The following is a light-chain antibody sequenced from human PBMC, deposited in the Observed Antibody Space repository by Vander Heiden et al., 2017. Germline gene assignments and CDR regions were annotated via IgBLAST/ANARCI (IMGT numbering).Light chain of an antibody. V-gene: IGKV3-20*01. CDR1: QSVISSY. J-gene: IGKJ3*01. CDR2: GAS. CDR3: HQYGSSPFT. Sequence: EIVLTQSPGPLSLSPGARATPSSRASQSVISSYLAWYQQKPGQTPRLLIYGASSRATGIPARFSGSGSGADFTLTISSLEPEDFAVYYCHQYGSSPFTFGPGTTVDIK.